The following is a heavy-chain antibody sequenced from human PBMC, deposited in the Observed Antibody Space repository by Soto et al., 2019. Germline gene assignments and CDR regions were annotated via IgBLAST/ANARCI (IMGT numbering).Heavy chain of an antibody. CDR2: VYTSDYT. CDR1: CASIRSYY. V-gene: IGHV4-4*08. CDR3: ARGAGSGSYHYDSHDF. D-gene: IGHD3-22*01. J-gene: IGHJ4*02. Sequence: SDTLSLTCSVSCASIRSYYWHWIRQPPGKGLEWIGYVYTSDYTRYSSSLRSRVTISADTSKNQISLNLRSVTAADTAMYYCARGAGSGSYHYDSHDFWGQGTLVTVSS.